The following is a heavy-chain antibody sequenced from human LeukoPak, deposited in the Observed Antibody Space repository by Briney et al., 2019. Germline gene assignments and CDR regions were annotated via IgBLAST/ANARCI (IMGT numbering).Heavy chain of an antibody. D-gene: IGHD5-18*01. J-gene: IGHJ4*02. CDR3: ARHDSFGIYYFDY. CDR2: IYYSGST. V-gene: IGHV4-59*08. CDR1: GGSISSYY. Sequence: SETLSLTCTVSGGSISSYYWSWIRQPPGKGLEWIGYIYYSGSTNYNPSLKSRVTISVDTSKNQFSLKLSSVTAADTAVYYCARHDSFGIYYFDYWGQGTLVTVSS.